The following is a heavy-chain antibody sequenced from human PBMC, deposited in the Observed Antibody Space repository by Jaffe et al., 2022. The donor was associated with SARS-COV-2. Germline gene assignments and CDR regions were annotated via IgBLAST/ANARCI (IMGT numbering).Heavy chain of an antibody. Sequence: EVHLLEAGGGLIQPGGSLRLSCEASGFTFNNYAMSWVRQAPGKGLEWVATINYSGGSKYYADSVKGRFTISRDNSKNTLFLQVRSLRAEDTALYYCAKDLWDGDYGPKTFDHWGQGTLVTVSS. CDR1: GFTFNNYA. CDR2: INYSGGSK. V-gene: IGHV3-23*01. CDR3: AKDLWDGDYGPKTFDH. D-gene: IGHD4-17*01. J-gene: IGHJ4*02.